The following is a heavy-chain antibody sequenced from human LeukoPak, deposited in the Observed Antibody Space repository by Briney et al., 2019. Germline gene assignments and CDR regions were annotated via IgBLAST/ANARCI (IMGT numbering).Heavy chain of an antibody. CDR2: IIPIFGTA. CDR1: GGTFSSYA. V-gene: IGHV1-69*05. Sequence: ASVKVSCEASGGTFSSYAISWVRQAPGQGLEWMGGIIPIFGTANYAQKFQGRVTMTRDTSTSTVYMELSSLRSEDTAVYYCAIARPLLPDFGYWGQGTLVTVSS. CDR3: AIARPLLPDFGY. J-gene: IGHJ4*02. D-gene: IGHD2-15*01.